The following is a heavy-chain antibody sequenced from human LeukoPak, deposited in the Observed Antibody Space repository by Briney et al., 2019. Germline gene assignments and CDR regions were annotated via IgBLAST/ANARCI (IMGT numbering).Heavy chain of an antibody. CDR2: ISGSGGST. Sequence: PGGSLRLSCAASGFTFSSYGMSWVRQAPGKGLEWVSAISGSGGSTYYADSVKGRFTISRDNSKNTLYLQMNSLRAEDTAVYYCAKDRSPNYYGSGRVGYWGQGTLVTVSS. CDR1: GFTFSSYG. J-gene: IGHJ4*02. CDR3: AKDRSPNYYGSGRVGY. V-gene: IGHV3-23*01. D-gene: IGHD3-10*01.